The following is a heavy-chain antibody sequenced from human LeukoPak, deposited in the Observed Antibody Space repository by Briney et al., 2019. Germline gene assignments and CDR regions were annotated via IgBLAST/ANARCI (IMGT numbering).Heavy chain of an antibody. D-gene: IGHD3-9*01. Sequence: GGSLRLSCAASGLSVRSNYLTWVRQAPGKGLEWVSVIHTGGSAYYADSVKGRFIISRDNSKNALYLQLTSLRLEDTALYYCVKDLTGTWSFDYWGQGTLVTVSS. V-gene: IGHV3-53*05. CDR2: IHTGGSA. J-gene: IGHJ4*02. CDR3: VKDLTGTWSFDY. CDR1: GLSVRSNY.